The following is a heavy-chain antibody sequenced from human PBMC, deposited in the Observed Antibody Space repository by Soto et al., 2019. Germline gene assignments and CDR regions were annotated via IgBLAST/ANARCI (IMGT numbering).Heavy chain of an antibody. CDR2: IYYSRST. V-gene: IGHV4-30-4*08. CDR3: ARDNYGDTYYFDY. J-gene: IGHJ4*02. Sequence: YTVACGYRINGAYYGSSVHQPPGKGLEWIGYIYYSRSTYYNPSLKSRVTISVDTSKNQFSLKLSSVTATDTAVYYCARDNYGDTYYFDYWGQRTLVTVSS. D-gene: IGHD4-17*01. CDR1: CGYRINGAYY.